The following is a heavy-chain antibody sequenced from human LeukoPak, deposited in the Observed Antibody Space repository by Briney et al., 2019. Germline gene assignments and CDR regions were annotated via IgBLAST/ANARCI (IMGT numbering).Heavy chain of an antibody. CDR1: GFTFSDYY. CDR3: ARAADSSSWYDY. J-gene: IGHJ4*02. CDR2: ISSSGSTI. D-gene: IGHD6-13*01. Sequence: PGGSLRLSCAASGFTFSDYYISWIRQAPGKGLEWVSYISSSGSTIYYADSVKGRFTISRDNAKNSLYLQMNSLRAEDTAVYYCARAADSSSWYDYWGQGTLVTVSS. V-gene: IGHV3-11*01.